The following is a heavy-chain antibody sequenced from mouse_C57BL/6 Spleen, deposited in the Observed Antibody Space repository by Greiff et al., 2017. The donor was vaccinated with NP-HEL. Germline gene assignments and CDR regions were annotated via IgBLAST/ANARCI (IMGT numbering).Heavy chain of an antibody. CDR2: ISYSGST. V-gene: IGHV3-1*01. CDR3: ARGYGSPYFDY. Sequence: EVQVVESGPGMVKPSQSLSLTCTVTGYSITSGYDWHWIRHFPGNKLEWMGYISYSGSTNYNPSLKSRISITHDTSKNHFFLKLNSVTTEDTATYYCARGYGSPYFDYWGQGTTLTVSS. D-gene: IGHD1-1*01. CDR1: GYSITSGYD. J-gene: IGHJ2*01.